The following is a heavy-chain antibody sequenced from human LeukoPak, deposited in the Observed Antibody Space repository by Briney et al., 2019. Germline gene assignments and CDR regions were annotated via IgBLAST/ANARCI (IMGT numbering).Heavy chain of an antibody. CDR1: GFTFSSYN. Sequence: GGSLRLSCAASGFTFSSYNMIWVRQAPGKGLEWVSYSSSSSRIIYYADSVKGRFTISRDNAKNSLYLQMNSLRDEDTAVYYCARDISSGSPAVDYWGQGTLVTVSS. CDR3: ARDISSGSPAVDY. CDR2: SSSSSRII. V-gene: IGHV3-48*02. J-gene: IGHJ4*02. D-gene: IGHD1-26*01.